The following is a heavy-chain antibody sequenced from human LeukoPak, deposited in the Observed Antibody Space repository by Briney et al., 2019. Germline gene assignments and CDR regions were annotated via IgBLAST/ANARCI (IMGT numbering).Heavy chain of an antibody. J-gene: IGHJ4*02. CDR1: GFTFSSYS. CDR3: AKVGAGYGDYVRSLYFDY. D-gene: IGHD4-17*01. CDR2: IYSGGST. Sequence: GSLRLSCAASGFTFSSYSMNWVRQAPGKGLEWVSIIYSGGSTYYADSVKGRFTISRDNSKNTLYLQMNSLRAEDTAVYYCAKVGAGYGDYVRSLYFDYWGQGTLVTVSS. V-gene: IGHV3-53*01.